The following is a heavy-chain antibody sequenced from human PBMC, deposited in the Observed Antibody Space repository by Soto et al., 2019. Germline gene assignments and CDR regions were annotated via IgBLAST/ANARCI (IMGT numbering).Heavy chain of an antibody. V-gene: IGHV3-23*01. CDR2: ISGSGGST. J-gene: IGHJ4*02. D-gene: IGHD3-3*01. CDR3: ARITIFGVVIIPADY. Sequence: GGSLRLSCAASGFTFSSYAMSWVRQAPGKGLEWVSAISGSGGSTYYADSVKGRFTISRDNSKNTLYLQMNSLRAEDTAVYYCARITIFGVVIIPADYCGQGTLVTVSP. CDR1: GFTFSSYA.